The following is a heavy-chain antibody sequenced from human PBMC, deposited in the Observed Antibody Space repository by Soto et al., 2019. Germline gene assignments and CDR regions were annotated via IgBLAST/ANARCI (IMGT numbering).Heavy chain of an antibody. CDR1: GGSISSYY. CDR3: ARGFYDSTGYYDS. CDR2: IYYSGST. D-gene: IGHD3-22*01. J-gene: IGHJ4*02. Sequence: LSLTCTVSGGSISSYYWSWIRQPPVRGLEWIGYIYYSGSTYYNPSLRSRVTISLDTSKNQFSLKLSSVTAADTAVYYCARGFYDSTGYYDSWGQGTLVTVSS. V-gene: IGHV4-59*01.